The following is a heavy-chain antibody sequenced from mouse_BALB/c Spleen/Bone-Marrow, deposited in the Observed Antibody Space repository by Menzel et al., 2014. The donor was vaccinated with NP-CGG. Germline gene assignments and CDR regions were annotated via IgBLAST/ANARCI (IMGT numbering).Heavy chain of an antibody. D-gene: IGHD2-1*01. V-gene: IGHV3-6*02. CDR3: ARGGGNYWCFDV. CDR1: GYSITSGYY. J-gene: IGHJ1*01. Sequence: EVQLQQSGPGLVKPSQSLSLPCSVTGYSITSGYYWNWIRQFPGNKLEWMGYISFDSNNNYNPSLKNRISITRDTSKSQFFLKLNSVTTEDTATHYCARGGGNYWCFDVWGAGTTVTVSS. CDR2: ISFDSNN.